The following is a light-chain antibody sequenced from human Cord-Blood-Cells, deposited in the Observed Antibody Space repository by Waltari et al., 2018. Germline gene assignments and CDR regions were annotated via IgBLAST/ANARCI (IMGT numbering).Light chain of an antibody. CDR3: CSYAGSSTYV. J-gene: IGLJ1*01. CDR1: SSDVGSYNL. CDR2: EGG. Sequence: QSALTQPASVSGSPGQSITISCTGTSSDVGSYNLVSWYQQHPGKAPKLMIYEGGKRPSGVSNRFSGSKADNTASLTISGLQAEDEADYYCCSYAGSSTYVFGTGTKVTVL. V-gene: IGLV2-23*01.